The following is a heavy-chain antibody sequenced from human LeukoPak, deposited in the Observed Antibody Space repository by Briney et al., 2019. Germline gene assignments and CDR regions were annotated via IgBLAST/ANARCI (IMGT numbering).Heavy chain of an antibody. V-gene: IGHV1-69*05. Sequence: ASVKVSCKASGGTFSSYAISWVRQAPGQGLEWMGRIIPIFGTANYAQKFQGRVTITTDESTSTAYMELSSLRSEDTAVYYCARASLDPENWFDPWGQGTLVTVSS. CDR1: GGTFSSYA. J-gene: IGHJ5*02. CDR2: IIPIFGTA. CDR3: ARASLDPENWFDP. D-gene: IGHD6-6*01.